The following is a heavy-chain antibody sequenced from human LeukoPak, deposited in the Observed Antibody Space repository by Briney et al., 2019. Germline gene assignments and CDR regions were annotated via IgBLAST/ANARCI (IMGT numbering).Heavy chain of an antibody. CDR2: IWYDGSNK. CDR1: GFTFSRYG. Sequence: GGSLRLSCAASGFTFSRYGMHWVRQAPGKGLEWVAVIWYDGSNKYYADSVKGRFTISRDNSKNTLYLQMNSLRAEDTAVYYCARGDSSGWGFDYWGQGTLVTVSS. V-gene: IGHV3-33*01. CDR3: ARGDSSGWGFDY. D-gene: IGHD6-19*01. J-gene: IGHJ4*02.